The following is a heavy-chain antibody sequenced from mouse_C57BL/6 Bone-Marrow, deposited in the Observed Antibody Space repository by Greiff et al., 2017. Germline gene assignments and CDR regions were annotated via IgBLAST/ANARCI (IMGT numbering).Heavy chain of an antibody. CDR1: GFSLTGYG. CDR3: ARDVYYGNLWAMDY. J-gene: IGHJ4*01. CDR2: IWGDGST. V-gene: IGHV2-6-7*01. Sequence: VQLMESGPGLVAPSQCLSITCTVSGFSLTGYGVNWVRQPPGKGLEWLGMIWGDGSTDYHSALKSRLSISKANATSQVVLKMNRLQTDYTARYYGARDVYYGNLWAMDYWGQGTSVTVSS. D-gene: IGHD2-1*01.